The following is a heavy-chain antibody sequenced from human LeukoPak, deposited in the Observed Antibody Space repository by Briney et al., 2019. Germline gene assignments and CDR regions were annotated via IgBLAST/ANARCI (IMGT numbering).Heavy chain of an antibody. CDR2: IYYNGNT. J-gene: IGHJ6*03. CDR3: ARALYYYYYYMDV. Sequence: SETLSLTCTVSGDSISSSDYYWAWIRQPPGKGLEWIGNIYYNGNTYYNSSLKSRVTISIDTSKKQFSLRLNAVTAADTAVYYCARALYYYYYYMDVWGKGTTVTISS. V-gene: IGHV4-39*07. CDR1: GDSISSSDYY.